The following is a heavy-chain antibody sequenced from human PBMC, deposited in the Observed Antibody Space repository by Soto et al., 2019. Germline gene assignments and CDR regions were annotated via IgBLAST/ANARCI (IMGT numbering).Heavy chain of an antibody. Sequence: QVQLVESGGGVVQPGRSLRLSCAASGFTFSSYGMHWVRQAPGKGLEWVAVIWYDGSNKYYADSVKGRFTISRDNSKNTLYLQMNSLRAEDTAVYYCARGRSGYYPHVAYFDLWGRGTQVTVSS. D-gene: IGHD3-22*01. CDR1: GFTFSSYG. CDR2: IWYDGSNK. V-gene: IGHV3-33*01. J-gene: IGHJ2*01. CDR3: ARGRSGYYPHVAYFDL.